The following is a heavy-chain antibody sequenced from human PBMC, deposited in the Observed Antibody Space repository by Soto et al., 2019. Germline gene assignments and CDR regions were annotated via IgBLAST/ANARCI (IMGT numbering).Heavy chain of an antibody. J-gene: IGHJ6*03. CDR2: INHSGST. CDR3: AGCRYDFWSGYYKPNYYYYMDV. V-gene: IGHV4-34*01. D-gene: IGHD3-3*01. Sequence: SETLSLTCAVYGGSFSGYYWSWIRQPPGKGLEWIGEINHSGSTNYNPSLKSRVTISVDTSKNQFSLKLSSVTAADTAVYYCAGCRYDFWSGYYKPNYYYYMDVWGKGTTVTVS. CDR1: GGSFSGYY.